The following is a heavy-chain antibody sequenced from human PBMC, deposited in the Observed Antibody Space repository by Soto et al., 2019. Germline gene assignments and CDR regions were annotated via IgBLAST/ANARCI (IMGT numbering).Heavy chain of an antibody. J-gene: IGHJ4*02. D-gene: IGHD1-1*01. Sequence: PGGSLRLSCAASGFTFYKYAMSWVRQVQGKGLEWVATITGSSGTTHYSDSVRGRFIISRDNSNDTLNLEMRDVRPGDTATYYCAKIKRPTREMGTSHFDYWGQGALVTVSS. CDR1: GFTFYKYA. CDR3: AKIKRPTREMGTSHFDY. CDR2: ITGSSGTT. V-gene: IGHV3-23*01.